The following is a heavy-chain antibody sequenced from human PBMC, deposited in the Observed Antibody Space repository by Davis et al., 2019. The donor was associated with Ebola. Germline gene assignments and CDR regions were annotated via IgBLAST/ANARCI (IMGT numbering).Heavy chain of an antibody. D-gene: IGHD5-12*01. CDR3: SGRPRGYATLFDY. J-gene: IGHJ4*02. CDR2: INHRGSA. V-gene: IGHV4-34*01. Sequence: WIRQPPGKGLEWIGEINHRGSANYNPSLKSRVTILIDTSKNQFSLKVSSVTAADTAVYYCSGRPRGYATLFDYWGQGTLVTVSS.